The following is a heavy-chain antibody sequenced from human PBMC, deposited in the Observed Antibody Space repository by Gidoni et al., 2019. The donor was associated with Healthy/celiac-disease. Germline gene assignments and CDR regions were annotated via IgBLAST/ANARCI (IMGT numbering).Heavy chain of an antibody. CDR1: GGSISSSSYY. V-gene: IGHV4-39*01. CDR2: IYYSGST. D-gene: IGHD6-13*01. J-gene: IGHJ6*02. CDR3: ARRGQQLGMGYYYYGMDV. Sequence: QLQLQESGPGLVKPSETLSLTCTVSGGSISSSSYYWGWIRQPPGKGLECIGSIYYSGSTYYNPSLKSRVTISVDTSKNQFSLKLSSVTAADTAVYYCARRGQQLGMGYYYYGMDVWGQGTTVTVSS.